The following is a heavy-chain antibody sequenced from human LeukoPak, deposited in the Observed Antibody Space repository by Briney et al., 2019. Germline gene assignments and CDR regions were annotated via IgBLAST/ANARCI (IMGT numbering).Heavy chain of an antibody. CDR2: INDDGSAT. CDR1: GFTFSNYW. J-gene: IGHJ4*02. D-gene: IGHD6-13*01. V-gene: IGHV3-74*01. Sequence: GGSLRLSCAASGFTFSNYWMHWVRQVPGKGLVWVPRINDDGSATFYADSVKGRFTISRDNAKNTLFLQINSLRAEDTAVYYCAREILAAGKTHDYWGQGTLATVSS. CDR3: AREILAAGKTHDY.